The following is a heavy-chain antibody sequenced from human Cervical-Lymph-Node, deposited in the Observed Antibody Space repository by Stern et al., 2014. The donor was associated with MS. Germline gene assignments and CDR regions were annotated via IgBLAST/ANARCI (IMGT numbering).Heavy chain of an antibody. Sequence: EVQLVESGGGLVKPGGSLRLSCAASGFTFSNAWMSWVRQAPGKGLEWVGRIKSKTDGGATDYAAPVKGRFTISGDDSKNTLYLQMSSLKTEDTAVYYCTTVLPRSGYCSGASCYSSPVNWGQGTLVTVSS. CDR2: IKSKTDGGAT. CDR3: TTVLPRSGYCSGASCYSSPVN. V-gene: IGHV3-15*01. D-gene: IGHD2-15*01. CDR1: GFTFSNAW. J-gene: IGHJ4*02.